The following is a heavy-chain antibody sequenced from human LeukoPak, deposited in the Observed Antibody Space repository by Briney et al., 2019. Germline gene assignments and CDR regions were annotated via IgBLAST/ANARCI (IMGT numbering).Heavy chain of an antibody. CDR3: ARDLERIVVVSLPSDY. J-gene: IGHJ4*02. V-gene: IGHV1-46*01. D-gene: IGHD2-21*01. Sequence: GASVKVSCKASGYTFPSYFMHWVRQAPGQGLEWMGIINPTGGSTTYAQKFQGRVTMTRDTSASTAYMELSSLRSEDTAVYYCARDLERIVVVSLPSDYWGQGTLVTVSS. CDR2: INPTGGST. CDR1: GYTFPSYF.